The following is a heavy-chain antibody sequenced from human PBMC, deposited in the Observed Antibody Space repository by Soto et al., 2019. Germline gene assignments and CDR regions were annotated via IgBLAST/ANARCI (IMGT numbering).Heavy chain of an antibody. CDR3: TRSSYDSSGYLDAFDI. CDR2: IRSKANSYAT. V-gene: IGHV3-73*01. Sequence: LRLSCAASGFTFSGSAMHWVRQASGKGLEWVGRIRSKANSYATAYAASVKGRFTISRDDSKNTAYLQMNSLKTEDTAVYYCTRSSYDSSGYLDAFDIWGQGTMVTVSS. CDR1: GFTFSGSA. J-gene: IGHJ3*02. D-gene: IGHD3-22*01.